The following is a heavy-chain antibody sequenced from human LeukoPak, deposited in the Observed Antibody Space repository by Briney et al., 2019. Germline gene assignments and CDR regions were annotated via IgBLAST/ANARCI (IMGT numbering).Heavy chain of an antibody. Sequence: DSVKGRFTISRDNAKNSLYLQMNSLSAEDTAVYYCVRESQWTFDYWGPGTLVTVSS. D-gene: IGHD6-19*01. CDR3: VRESQWTFDY. J-gene: IGHJ4*02. V-gene: IGHV3-7*03.